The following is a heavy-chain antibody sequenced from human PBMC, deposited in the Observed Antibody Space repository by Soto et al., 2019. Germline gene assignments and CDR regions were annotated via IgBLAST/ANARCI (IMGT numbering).Heavy chain of an antibody. D-gene: IGHD3-16*02. CDR3: ARGACYDYLWGSYHSYDGMDA. CDR2: INHSGST. V-gene: IGHV4-34*01. Sequence: PSETLSLTCAVYGGSFSGYYWSWIRQPPGKGLEWIGEINHSGSTNYNPSLKSRVTISVDTSKNQFSLKLSSVTAADTAVYYCARGACYDYLWGSYHSYDGMDAWGQGTTVT. J-gene: IGHJ6*02. CDR1: GGSFSGYY.